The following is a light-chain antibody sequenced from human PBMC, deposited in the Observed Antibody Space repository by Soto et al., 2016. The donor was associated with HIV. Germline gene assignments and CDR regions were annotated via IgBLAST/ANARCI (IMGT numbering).Light chain of an antibody. CDR1: KLGDKY. J-gene: IGLJ2*01. Sequence: SYELTQPPSVSVSPGQTASLTCSGDKLGDKYACWYQQEAGQSPVVVIYQDKKRPSGIPERFSGSNSGNTATLTISGTQPMDEADYYCQAWDRSTAVFGGGTKLTV. CDR3: QAWDRSTAV. V-gene: IGLV3-1*01. CDR2: QDK.